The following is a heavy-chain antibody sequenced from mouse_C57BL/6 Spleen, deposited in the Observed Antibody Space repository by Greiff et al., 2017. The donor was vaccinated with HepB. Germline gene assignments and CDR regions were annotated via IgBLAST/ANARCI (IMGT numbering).Heavy chain of an antibody. Sequence: VKVVESGAELVKPGASVKLSCKASGYTFTEYTIHWVKQRSGQGLEWIGWFYPGSGSIKYNEKFKDKATLTADKSSSTVYMELSRLTSEDSAVYFCARHEGRGYYGSYYAMDYWGQGTSVTVSS. J-gene: IGHJ4*01. CDR1: GYTFTEYT. CDR2: FYPGSGSI. D-gene: IGHD1-1*01. CDR3: ARHEGRGYYGSYYAMDY. V-gene: IGHV1-62-2*01.